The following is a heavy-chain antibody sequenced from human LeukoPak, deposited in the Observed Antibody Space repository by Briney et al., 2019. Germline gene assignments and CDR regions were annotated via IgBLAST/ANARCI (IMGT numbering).Heavy chain of an antibody. CDR2: INHSGST. CDR1: GGSISSYY. V-gene: IGHV4-34*01. CDR3: ARQKVAYCGGDCYSFDY. D-gene: IGHD2-21*02. J-gene: IGHJ4*02. Sequence: SETLSLTCTVSGGSISSYYWSWIRQPAGKGLEWIGEINHSGSTNYNPSLKSRVTISVDTSKNQFSLKLSSVTAADTAVYYCARQKVAYCGGDCYSFDYWGQGTLVTVSS.